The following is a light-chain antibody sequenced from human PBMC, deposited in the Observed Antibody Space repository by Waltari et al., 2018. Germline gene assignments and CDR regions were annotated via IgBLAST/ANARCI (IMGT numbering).Light chain of an antibody. CDR2: KAS. CDR3: QHGYGTPLYS. J-gene: IGKJ2*03. CDR1: QTISNN. V-gene: IGKV1-NL1*01. Sequence: DIQMTQYPSSLSASVGERVTITGQASQTISNNLAWYQQKPGKVPNLLIYKASTLQSGVPSRFSGSGSGTDFIFTISSLQPEDFATYYCQHGYGTPLYSFGQGIKVEIK.